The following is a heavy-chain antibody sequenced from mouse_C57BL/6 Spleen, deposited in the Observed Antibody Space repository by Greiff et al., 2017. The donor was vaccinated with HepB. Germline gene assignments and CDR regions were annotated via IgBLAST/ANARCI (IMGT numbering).Heavy chain of an antibody. Sequence: VQLQQSGPGLVQPSQSLSITCTVSGFSLTSYGVHWVRQSPGKGLEWLGVIWSGGSTDYNAAFISRLSISKDNSKSQVFFKMNSLQADDTAIYYCATDDYDGGGYFDYWGQGTTLTVSS. CDR1: GFSLTSYG. CDR2: IWSGGST. V-gene: IGHV2-2*01. D-gene: IGHD2-4*01. J-gene: IGHJ2*01. CDR3: ATDDYDGGGYFDY.